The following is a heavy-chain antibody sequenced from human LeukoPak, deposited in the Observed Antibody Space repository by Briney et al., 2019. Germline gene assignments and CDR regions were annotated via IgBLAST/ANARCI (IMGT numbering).Heavy chain of an antibody. J-gene: IGHJ4*02. CDR1: GDSIRTYY. D-gene: IGHD1-7*01. CDR2: IFTSGST. CDR3: ARTGTPREMYYFDY. Sequence: WETLSLTCTVSGDSIRTYYWSWIRQPAGKGLEWIGRIFTSGSTNYNPSLKSRVTLSVDTSKNQFSLKLTSVTAADTAVYYCARTGTPREMYYFDYWGQGTLVTVSS. V-gene: IGHV4-4*07.